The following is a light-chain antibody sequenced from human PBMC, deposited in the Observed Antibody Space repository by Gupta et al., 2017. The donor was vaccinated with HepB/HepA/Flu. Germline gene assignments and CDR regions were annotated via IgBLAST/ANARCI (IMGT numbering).Light chain of an antibody. V-gene: IGLV1-40*01. CDR3: QSYDSSLSGWV. CDR2: GNS. J-gene: IGLJ3*02. CDR1: SPNIGAGYA. Sequence: QSVLTQPPSVSGATGQRVTISCTWSSPNIGAGYAVHWYQQLPGTAPKLLIYGNSNRPSGFPDRFSGSKSGTSASLAITGLQAEDEADYYCQSYDSSLSGWVFGGGTKLTVL.